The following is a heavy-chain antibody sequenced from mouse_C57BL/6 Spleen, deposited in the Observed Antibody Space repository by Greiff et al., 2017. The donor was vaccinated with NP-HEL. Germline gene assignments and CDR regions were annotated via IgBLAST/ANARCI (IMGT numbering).Heavy chain of an antibody. CDR3: ARYDYDVAMDY. Sequence: QVQLQQSGAELARPGASVKMSCKASGYTFTSYTMHWVKQRPGQGLEWIGYINPSSGYTKYNQKFKDKATLTADKSSSTAYMQLSSLTSEDSAVYYCARYDYDVAMDYWGQGTSVTVSS. V-gene: IGHV1-4*01. D-gene: IGHD2-4*01. CDR2: INPSSGYT. J-gene: IGHJ4*01. CDR1: GYTFTSYT.